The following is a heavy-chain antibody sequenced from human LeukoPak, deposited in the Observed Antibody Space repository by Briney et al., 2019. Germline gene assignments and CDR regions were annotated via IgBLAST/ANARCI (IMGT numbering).Heavy chain of an antibody. CDR2: IYHSGST. CDR3: ARGEDSSDAFDI. CDR1: GGSISSGGYS. V-gene: IGHV4-30-2*01. Sequence: PSETLSLTCAVSGGSISSGGYSWSWIRQPPGKGLEWIGYIYHSGSTYYNPSLKSRVTISVDRSKNQFSLKLSSVTAADTAVYYCARGEDSSDAFDIWGQGTMVTVSS. J-gene: IGHJ3*02. D-gene: IGHD6-6*01.